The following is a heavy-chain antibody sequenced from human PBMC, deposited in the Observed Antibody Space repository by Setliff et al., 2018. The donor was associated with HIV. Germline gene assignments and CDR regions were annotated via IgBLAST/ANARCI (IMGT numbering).Heavy chain of an antibody. CDR1: GASISNSNSY. V-gene: IGHV4-39*02. D-gene: IGHD3-22*01. J-gene: IGHJ3*01. CDR2: IYDSGST. Sequence: PSETLSLTCSVYGASISNSNSYWGWIRQPPGKRLEWLGSIYDSGSTSYNPSLSSRLTISVDTSKNQVSLRLSSVTAADTAVYYCARAGDYYDSGGYLTRGPAALDLWGQGTLVTVSS. CDR3: ARAGDYYDSGGYLTRGPAALDL.